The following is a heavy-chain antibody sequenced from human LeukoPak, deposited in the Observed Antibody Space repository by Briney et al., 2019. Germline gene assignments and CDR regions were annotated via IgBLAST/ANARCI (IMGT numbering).Heavy chain of an antibody. V-gene: IGHV3-64*01. Sequence: PGGSLRLSCAASGFTFSSYAMHWVRQAPGKGLEYVSAISSNGGSTYYANSVKGRFTISRDNSKNTLYLQMGSLRAEDMAVYYCARDLAAAGTAGPDYWGQGTLVTVSS. CDR2: ISSNGGST. CDR1: GFTFSSYA. J-gene: IGHJ4*02. CDR3: ARDLAAAGTAGPDY. D-gene: IGHD6-13*01.